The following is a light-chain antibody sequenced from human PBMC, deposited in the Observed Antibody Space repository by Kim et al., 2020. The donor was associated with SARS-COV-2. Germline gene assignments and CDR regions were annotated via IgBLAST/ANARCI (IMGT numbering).Light chain of an antibody. CDR1: QSISSW. Sequence: DIQMTQSPSTLSASVGDRVTITCRASQSISSWLAWYQQKPGKAPKLLIYKASSLESGVPSRFSGSGSGTKFTLTISSLQPDDFATYYCQQYNSYSGTFGQGTKLEI. J-gene: IGKJ2*01. CDR3: QQYNSYSGT. V-gene: IGKV1-5*03. CDR2: KAS.